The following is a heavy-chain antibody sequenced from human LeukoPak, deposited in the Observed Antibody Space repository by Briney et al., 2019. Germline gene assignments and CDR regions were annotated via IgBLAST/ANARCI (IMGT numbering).Heavy chain of an antibody. V-gene: IGHV1-8*03. Sequence: ASVKVSCKASGYTFTSYDINWVRQATGQGLEWMGWMNPNSGNTGYAQKFQGRVTITRNTSISTAYMELSSLRSEDTAVYYCAKDPTAMVTAGDYWGQGTLVTVSS. CDR3: AKDPTAMVTAGDY. CDR1: GYTFTSYD. CDR2: MNPNSGNT. D-gene: IGHD5-18*01. J-gene: IGHJ4*02.